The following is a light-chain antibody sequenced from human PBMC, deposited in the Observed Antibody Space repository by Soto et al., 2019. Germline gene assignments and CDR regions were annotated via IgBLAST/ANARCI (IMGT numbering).Light chain of an antibody. CDR3: QHYNSYSEA. J-gene: IGKJ1*01. Sequence: IKLTRPPSSLFGSVGDRVTFPSRASQTISSWLAWYQQKPGKAPKLLIYKASTLKSGVPSRFSGSGSGTEFTLTISSLQPDDFATYYCQHYNSYSEAFGQGTKVDIK. CDR1: QTISSW. CDR2: KAS. V-gene: IGKV1-5*03.